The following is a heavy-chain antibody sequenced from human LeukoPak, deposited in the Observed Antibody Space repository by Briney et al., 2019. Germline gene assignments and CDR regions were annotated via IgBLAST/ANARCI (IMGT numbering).Heavy chain of an antibody. CDR1: GGTFSSYA. Sequence: SVKVSCKASGGTFSSYAISWVRQAPGQGLEWMGGIIPIFGTANYAQKFQGRVTITTDESTSTAYMELSSLRSEDTAVYYCARGGVAPVMGYYYMDVWGKGTTVTVSS. J-gene: IGHJ6*03. V-gene: IGHV1-69*05. D-gene: IGHD1-26*01. CDR3: ARGGVAPVMGYYYMDV. CDR2: IIPIFGTA.